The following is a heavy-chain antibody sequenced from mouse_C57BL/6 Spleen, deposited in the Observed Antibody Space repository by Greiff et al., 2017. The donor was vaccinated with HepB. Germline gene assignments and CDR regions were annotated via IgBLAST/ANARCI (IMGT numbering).Heavy chain of an antibody. Sequence: VMLVESGPELVKPGASVKISCKASGYAFSSSWMNWVKQRPGKGLEWIGRIYPGDGDTNYNGKFKGKATLTADKSSSTAYMQLSSLTSEDSAVYFCARSDYDSWYFDVWGTGTTVTVSS. CDR3: ARSDYDSWYFDV. J-gene: IGHJ1*03. CDR2: IYPGDGDT. CDR1: GYAFSSSW. D-gene: IGHD2-4*01. V-gene: IGHV1-82*01.